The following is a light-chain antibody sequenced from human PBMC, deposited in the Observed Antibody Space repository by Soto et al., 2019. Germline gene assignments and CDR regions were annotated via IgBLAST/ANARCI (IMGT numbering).Light chain of an antibody. J-gene: IGKJ1*01. CDR1: QTISSW. CDR2: TAS. Sequence: DIQMTQSPSTLSASVGDRVTITCRASQTISSWLAWYQQKPGKAPKLLIYTASSLESGVPSRFSGSGSGTEFTLTISSLQPDDFATYYCQQYNSYETFGQGTKVEIK. V-gene: IGKV1-5*03. CDR3: QQYNSYET.